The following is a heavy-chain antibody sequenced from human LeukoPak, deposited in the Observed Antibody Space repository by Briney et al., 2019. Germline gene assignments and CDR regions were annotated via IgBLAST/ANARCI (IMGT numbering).Heavy chain of an antibody. Sequence: PSEALSLTCTVSGGSISSYYWSWIRQPPGKGLEWIGYIYYSGSTNYNPSLKSRVTISVDTSKNQFSLKLSSATAADTAVYYCARGRRGSGYYLDYWGQGTLVTVSS. V-gene: IGHV4-59*01. CDR1: GGSISSYY. D-gene: IGHD3-22*01. J-gene: IGHJ4*02. CDR3: ARGRRGSGYYLDY. CDR2: IYYSGST.